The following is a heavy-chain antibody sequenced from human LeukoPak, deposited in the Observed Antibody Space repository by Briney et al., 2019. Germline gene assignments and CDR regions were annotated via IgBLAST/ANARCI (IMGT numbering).Heavy chain of an antibody. CDR3: AKDRLGAMMYFDF. J-gene: IGHJ4*02. V-gene: IGHV3-23*01. CDR2: ISGSGGST. Sequence: EPGGSLRLSCEASGFTFSTYGMSWVRQAPGKGLEWVSAISGSGGSTYYADSVKGRVTISRDNSKNTLYLQVSSLRVEDTAVYYCAKDRLGAMMYFDFWGQGTLVTVSS. D-gene: IGHD1-26*01. CDR1: GFTFSTYG.